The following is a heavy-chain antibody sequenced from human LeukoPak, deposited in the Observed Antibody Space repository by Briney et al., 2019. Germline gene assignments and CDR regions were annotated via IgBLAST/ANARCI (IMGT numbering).Heavy chain of an antibody. D-gene: IGHD3-22*01. V-gene: IGHV1-18*01. CDR2: ISAYNGNT. J-gene: IGHJ4*02. CDR3: ARVVRDSSEGYFDY. CDR1: GYTFTSYG. Sequence: SVKVSCKASGYTFTSYGISWVRQAPGQGLEWMGWISAYNGNTNYAQKLQGRVTMTTDTSTSTAYMELRSLRSDDTAVYYCARVVRDSSEGYFDYWGQGTLVTVSS.